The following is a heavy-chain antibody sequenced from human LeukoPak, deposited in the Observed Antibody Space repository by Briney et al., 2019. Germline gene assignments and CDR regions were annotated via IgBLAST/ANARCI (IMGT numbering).Heavy chain of an antibody. CDR3: ARTRYYYNSRSYGAPYYFDY. CDR2: IYYSGST. V-gene: IGHV4-39*01. D-gene: IGHD3-10*01. J-gene: IGHJ4*02. CDR1: GGSISSNSYY. Sequence: PSETLSLTCAVSGGSISSNSYYWGWVRQPPGKGLEWIGSIYYSGSTYYNPSLKSRVTISVDTSKNQFSLKLSSVTAADTAVYYCARTRYYYNSRSYGAPYYFDYWGQGTLVTVSS.